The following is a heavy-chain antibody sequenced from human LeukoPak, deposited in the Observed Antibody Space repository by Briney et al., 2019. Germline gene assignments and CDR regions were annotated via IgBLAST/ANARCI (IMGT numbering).Heavy chain of an antibody. V-gene: IGHV4-4*02. D-gene: IGHD3-3*01. CDR3: ARDFRGGYDFWSGYYTPYYFDY. J-gene: IGHJ4*02. Sequence: KPSGTLSLTCAVSGGSISSSNWWSWVRQPPGKGLEWIGEIYHSGSINYKSSLKSRVIISVYKSKNQFYLQLSSVTAADTAVYYCARDFRGGYDFWSGYYTPYYFDYWGQGTLVTVSP. CDR1: GGSISSSNW. CDR2: IYHSGSI.